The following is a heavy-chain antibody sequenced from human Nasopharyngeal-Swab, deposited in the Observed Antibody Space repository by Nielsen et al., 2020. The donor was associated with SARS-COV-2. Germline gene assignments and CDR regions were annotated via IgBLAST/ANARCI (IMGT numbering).Heavy chain of an antibody. CDR2: IYYSGST. J-gene: IGHJ6*02. Sequence: RQAPGKGLEWIGYIYYSGSTNYNPSLKSRVTISVDTSKNQFSLKLSSVTVADTAVYYCARDLNPNSSGWLPYYYYGMDVWGQGTTVTVSS. D-gene: IGHD6-19*01. CDR3: ARDLNPNSSGWLPYYYYGMDV. V-gene: IGHV4-59*01.